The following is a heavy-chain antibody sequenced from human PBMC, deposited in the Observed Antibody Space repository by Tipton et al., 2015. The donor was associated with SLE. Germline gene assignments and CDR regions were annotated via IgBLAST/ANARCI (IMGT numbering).Heavy chain of an antibody. V-gene: IGHV3-30-3*01. J-gene: IGHJ3*02. D-gene: IGHD2-15*01. CDR1: GFTFSSYA. CDR3: ARVCSGGSCKGAFDI. CDR2: ISYDGSNK. Sequence: SLRLSCAASGFTFSSYAMHWVRQAPGKGLEWVAVISYDGSNKYYADSVKGRFTISRDNSKNTLDLQMNSLRAEDTAVYYCARVCSGGSCKGAFDIWGQGTMVSVSS.